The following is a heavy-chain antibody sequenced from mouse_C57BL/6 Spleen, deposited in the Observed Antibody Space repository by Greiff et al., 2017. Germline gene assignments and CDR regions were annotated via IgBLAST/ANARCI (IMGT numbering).Heavy chain of an antibody. CDR2: IWSGGST. V-gene: IGHV2-4*01. Sequence: QVQLQQSGPGLVQPSQSLSITCTVSGFSLTSYGVHWVRQPPGKGLEWLGVIWSGGSTDYNAAFISRLSISKDNSKSQVFFKMNSLQADDTAIYYCAKNRGLGPYYAMDYWGQGTSVTVSS. D-gene: IGHD4-1*01. CDR3: AKNRGLGPYYAMDY. J-gene: IGHJ4*01. CDR1: GFSLTSYG.